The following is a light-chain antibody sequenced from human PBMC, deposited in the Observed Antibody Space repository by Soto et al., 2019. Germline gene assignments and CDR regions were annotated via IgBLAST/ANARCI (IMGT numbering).Light chain of an antibody. CDR3: TSYTSISTVV. CDR2: DVS. V-gene: IGLV2-14*01. Sequence: QSVLTQPASVSGSPGQSITISCTGTSSDVGGYNYVSWYQQHPGKAPKVMIYDVSNRPSGVSNRFSGSKSGNTASLTISGLQAEDEADYYCTSYTSISTVVFGGGTQLTVL. CDR1: SSDVGGYNY. J-gene: IGLJ2*01.